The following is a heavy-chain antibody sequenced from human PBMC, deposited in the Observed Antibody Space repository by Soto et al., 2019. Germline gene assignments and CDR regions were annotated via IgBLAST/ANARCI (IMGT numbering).Heavy chain of an antibody. CDR3: ARENSRISPRLFQH. CDR2: ISPAGTNQ. V-gene: IGHV3-30-3*01. Sequence: XGSLRLSCVASGFIFSDYAMHWARQAPGKGLEWVALISPAGTNQYYADSAKGRFTISRDNSKNTLYLQMNSLRPEDTGIYYCARENSRISPRLFQHWGQGTLVTVSS. D-gene: IGHD6-6*01. CDR1: GFIFSDYA. J-gene: IGHJ1*01.